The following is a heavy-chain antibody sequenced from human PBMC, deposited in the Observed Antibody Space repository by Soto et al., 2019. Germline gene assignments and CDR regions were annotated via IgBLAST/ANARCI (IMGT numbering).Heavy chain of an antibody. D-gene: IGHD6-13*01. CDR2: INAGNGNT. J-gene: IGHJ4*02. CDR1: GYTFTSYA. CDR3: ARDSPYSSSWYIFDY. Sequence: ASVKVSCKASGYTFTSYAMHWVRQAPGQRLEWMGWINAGNGNTKYSQKFQGGVTITRDTSASTAYMELSSLRSEDTAVYYCARDSPYSSSWYIFDYWGQGTLVTVSS. V-gene: IGHV1-3*01.